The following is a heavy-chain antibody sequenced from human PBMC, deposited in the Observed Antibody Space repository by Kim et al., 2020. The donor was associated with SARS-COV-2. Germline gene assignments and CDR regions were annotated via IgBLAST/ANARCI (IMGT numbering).Heavy chain of an antibody. D-gene: IGHD3-22*01. CDR2: IYYSGST. CDR3: ARVRWNYDSNFSFDY. V-gene: IGHV4-59*13. J-gene: IGHJ4*02. CDR1: GGSISSYY. Sequence: SETLSLTCTVSGGSISSYYWSWIRQPPGKGLEWIGYIYYSGSTNYNPSLKSRVTISVDKSKNQFSLKLSSVTAADTAVVYCARVRWNYDSNFSFDYWGQG.